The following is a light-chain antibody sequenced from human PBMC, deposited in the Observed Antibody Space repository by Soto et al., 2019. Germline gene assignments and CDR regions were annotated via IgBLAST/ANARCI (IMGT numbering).Light chain of an antibody. CDR2: DAS. V-gene: IGKV3D-11*02. J-gene: IGKJ5*01. CDR1: QSVSSN. Sequence: EIVMTQSPATLSVSPGERATLSCRASQSVSSNLAWYQQKPGQAPRLLIYDASNRATGIPARFSGSGSGTDFTLTISSLQPEDFAVYYCQQRSNWHPTFGQGTKLDI. CDR3: QQRSNWHPT.